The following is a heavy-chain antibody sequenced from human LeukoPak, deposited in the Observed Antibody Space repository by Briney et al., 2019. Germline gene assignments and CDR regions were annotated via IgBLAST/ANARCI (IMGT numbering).Heavy chain of an antibody. V-gene: IGHV4-39*07. CDR1: GGSVSSNDYY. D-gene: IGHD3-22*01. CDR3: ARIRSYYDSGYYPYYIDY. Sequence: PSETLSLTCTISGGSVSSNDYYWGRIRQPPGRGLEWIGTIHYSGSTYYKATLKSRVTISIDTSKKQFSLTLSSVAAADTAVYYCARIRSYYDSGYYPYYIDYWGQGILVTVSS. CDR2: IHYSGST. J-gene: IGHJ4*02.